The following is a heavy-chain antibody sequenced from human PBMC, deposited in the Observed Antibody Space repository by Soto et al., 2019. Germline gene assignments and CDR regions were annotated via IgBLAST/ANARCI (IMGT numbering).Heavy chain of an antibody. V-gene: IGHV3-30*18. CDR2: ISYDGSNK. CDR1: GFTFSSYG. J-gene: IGHJ4*02. CDR3: AKGAPYYYDSSGYHY. Sequence: PGGSLRLSCAASGFTFSSYGMHWVRQAPGKGLEWVAVISYDGSNKYYADSVKGRFTISRDNSKNTLYLQMNSLRAEDTAVYYCAKGAPYYYDSSGYHYWGQGTLVTVSS. D-gene: IGHD3-22*01.